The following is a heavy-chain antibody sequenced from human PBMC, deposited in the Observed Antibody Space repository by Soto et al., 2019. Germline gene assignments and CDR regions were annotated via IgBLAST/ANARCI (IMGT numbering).Heavy chain of an antibody. CDR2: ISYDGSNK. D-gene: IGHD2-21*01. CDR1: GFTFSSYA. V-gene: IGHV3-30-3*01. Sequence: GGSLRLSCAASGFTFSSYAMHWVRQAPGKGLEWVAVISYDGSNKYYADSVKGRFTISRDNSKNTLYLQMNSLRAEDTAVYYCARDPRPVYCYSPTGLFYYWGQGTPVTVSS. CDR3: ARDPRPVYCYSPTGLFYY. J-gene: IGHJ4*02.